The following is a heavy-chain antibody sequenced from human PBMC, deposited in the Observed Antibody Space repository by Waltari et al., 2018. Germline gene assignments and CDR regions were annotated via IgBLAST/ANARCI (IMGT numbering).Heavy chain of an antibody. J-gene: IGHJ4*02. CDR2: IIPMFGTE. CDR1: GGTFSSYA. Sequence: QVQLVQSGAEVKNSGSSVKVSCKASGGTFSSYAITWVRQAPGQGLEWMGGIIPMFGTENYAQKFQDRVTITADESTSTAYMELSSLRSEDTAVYYCARGSSSGVFDYWGQGTLVTVSS. D-gene: IGHD6-19*01. V-gene: IGHV1-69*12. CDR3: ARGSSSGVFDY.